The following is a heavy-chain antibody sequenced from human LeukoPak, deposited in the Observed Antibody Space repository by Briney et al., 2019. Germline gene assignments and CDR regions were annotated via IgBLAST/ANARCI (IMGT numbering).Heavy chain of an antibody. Sequence: SVKVSCKASGGTFSSYAISWVRQAPGQGLEWMGGIIPIFGTANYAQKFQGRVTITADESTSTAYMELSSLRSEDTAVYYCARSYYDSSGCYYTDYWGQGTLVTVSS. CDR2: IIPIFGTA. CDR1: GGTFSSYA. V-gene: IGHV1-69*13. D-gene: IGHD3-22*01. J-gene: IGHJ4*02. CDR3: ARSYYDSSGCYYTDY.